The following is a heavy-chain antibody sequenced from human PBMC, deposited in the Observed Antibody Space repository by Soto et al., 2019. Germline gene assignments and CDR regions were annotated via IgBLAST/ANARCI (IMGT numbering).Heavy chain of an antibody. D-gene: IGHD3-10*01. CDR1: GGSITTSSYN. CDR2: IYYDGST. Sequence: QLQLQESGPGLVKPSETLSLTCSVSGGSITTSSYNWDWIRQPPGKGLEWIGTIYYDGSTSYNPSLKSQGTISVDTSKNHFALKVNSVTAADTAVYYCAIFYGNPFDVWGRGTVVTVSS. CDR3: AIFYGNPFDV. J-gene: IGHJ3*01. V-gene: IGHV4-39*02.